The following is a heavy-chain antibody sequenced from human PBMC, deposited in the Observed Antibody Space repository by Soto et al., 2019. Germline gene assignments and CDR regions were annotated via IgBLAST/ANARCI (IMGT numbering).Heavy chain of an antibody. Sequence: GGSLRLSCAASGFTVSSNYMNWVRQAPGRGLEWVSVIYPGGGTYYADSVKGRFAVSRDTSKNTLYLQMSSLRAEDTAVYYCAREPYMDYWGQGTQVTVSS. CDR1: GFTVSSNY. V-gene: IGHV3-66*01. CDR3: AREPYMDY. CDR2: IYPGGGT. J-gene: IGHJ4*02. D-gene: IGHD2-2*02.